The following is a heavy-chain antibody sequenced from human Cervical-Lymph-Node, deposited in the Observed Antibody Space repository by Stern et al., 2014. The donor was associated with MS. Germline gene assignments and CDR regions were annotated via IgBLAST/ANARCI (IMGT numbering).Heavy chain of an antibody. J-gene: IGHJ4*02. CDR2: MIPIFGTA. CDR3: ARAPLGYCSSTSCSRYYFDY. V-gene: IGHV1-69*01. CDR1: GGTFSSYA. Sequence: QVQLVQSGAEVKKPGSSVKVSCKASGGTFSSYAISWVRQAPGQGLEWMGGMIPIFGTANYAQKFQGRVTITADESTSTAYMELSSLRSEDTAVYYCARAPLGYCSSTSCSRYYFDYWGQGTLVTVSS. D-gene: IGHD2-2*01.